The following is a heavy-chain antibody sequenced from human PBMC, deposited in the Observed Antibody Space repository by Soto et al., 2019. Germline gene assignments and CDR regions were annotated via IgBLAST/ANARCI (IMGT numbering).Heavy chain of an antibody. V-gene: IGHV4-59*01. J-gene: IGHJ6*02. D-gene: IGHD6-13*01. CDR2: IYYSGST. CDR3: AREAGSSSWYDENYYGMDV. CDR1: GGSISSYY. Sequence: LSLTCTVSGGSISSYYWSWIRQPPGKGLEWIGYIYYSGSTNYNPSLKSRVTISVDTSKNQFSLKLSSVTAADTAVYYCAREAGSSSWYDENYYGMDVWGQGTTVTVSS.